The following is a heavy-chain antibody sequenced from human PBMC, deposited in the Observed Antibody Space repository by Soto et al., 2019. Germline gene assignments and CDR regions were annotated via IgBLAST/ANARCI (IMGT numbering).Heavy chain of an antibody. D-gene: IGHD3-16*01. Sequence: QVQLVQSGAEMKKPGASVKVSCKTSGYNFNNYGINWVRQAPGQGLEGMGRISADNDNTDFAQKFQGRVTMTTDTLTTTVYMELKSLRSDDTAMYYCAREYRIGGLYSFGYWGQGTLVSVSS. V-gene: IGHV1-18*01. CDR3: AREYRIGGLYSFGY. CDR1: GYNFNNYG. CDR2: ISADNDNT. J-gene: IGHJ4*02.